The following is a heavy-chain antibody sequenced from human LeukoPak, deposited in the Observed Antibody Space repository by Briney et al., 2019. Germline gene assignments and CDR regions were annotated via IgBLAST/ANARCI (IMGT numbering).Heavy chain of an antibody. V-gene: IGHV1-58*01. Sequence: SVKVSCKASGFTFTSSAVQWVRQARGQRLEWIGWIVVGSGNTNYAQKFQERVTITRDMSTSTAYMELSSLRSEDTAVYYCAAEGLYDSSGYYYDYWGQGTLVTVSS. CDR3: AAEGLYDSSGYYYDY. CDR2: IVVGSGNT. D-gene: IGHD3-22*01. CDR1: GFTFTSSA. J-gene: IGHJ4*02.